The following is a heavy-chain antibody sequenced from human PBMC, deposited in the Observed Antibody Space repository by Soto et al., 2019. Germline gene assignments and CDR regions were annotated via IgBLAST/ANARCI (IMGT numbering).Heavy chain of an antibody. Sequence: ASVKVSCKASGYTFTGYYMHWVRQAPGQGLEWMGWINPNSGGTNYAQKFQGRVTITADESTSTAYMELSSLRSEDTAVYYCARYRGYDSSGYYPWGQGTMVTVSS. J-gene: IGHJ3*01. V-gene: IGHV1-2*02. CDR3: ARYRGYDSSGYYP. D-gene: IGHD3-22*01. CDR1: GYTFTGYY. CDR2: INPNSGGT.